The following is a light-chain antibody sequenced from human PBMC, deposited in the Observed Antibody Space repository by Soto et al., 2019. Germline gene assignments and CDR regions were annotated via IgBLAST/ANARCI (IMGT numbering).Light chain of an antibody. CDR2: AAS. J-gene: IGKJ4*01. CDR1: QSISDS. CDR3: QQSYRLPLT. V-gene: IGKV1-39*01. Sequence: DIQMTQSPSSLSASVGDRVTITCRASQSISDSLNWYQHKPGTAPKLLIYAASSLQSGVPSRFSGGGSGTDFTLTIVTLQPEDSGTYFCQQSYRLPLTFGGGTKVEI.